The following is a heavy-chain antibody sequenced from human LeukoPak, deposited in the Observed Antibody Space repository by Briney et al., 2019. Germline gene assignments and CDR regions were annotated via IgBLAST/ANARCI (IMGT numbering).Heavy chain of an antibody. Sequence: ASVKVSCKASGYTFTSYYMHWVRQAPGQGLEWMGIINPSGGSTSYAQKFQGRVTMTRNTSISTAYMELSSLRSEDTAVYYCARRPLAGTSPLYYYYYMDVWGKGTTVTVSS. J-gene: IGHJ6*03. D-gene: IGHD6-19*01. CDR1: GYTFTSYY. V-gene: IGHV1-46*01. CDR3: ARRPLAGTSPLYYYYYMDV. CDR2: INPSGGST.